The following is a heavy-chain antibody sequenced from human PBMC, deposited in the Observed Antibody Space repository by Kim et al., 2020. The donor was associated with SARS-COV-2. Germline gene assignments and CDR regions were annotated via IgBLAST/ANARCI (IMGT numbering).Heavy chain of an antibody. D-gene: IGHD4-17*01. J-gene: IGHJ4*01. V-gene: IGHV4-39*07. CDR2: IYYSGST. CDR3: ARASTTVVTHYFYY. Sequence: SETLSLTCTVSGGSISSSSYYWGWIRQPPGKGLEWIGSIYYSGSTYYHPSLKSRVTISVDTSKNQFSLKLSSVTASDTAVYYCARASTTVVTHYFYYWG. CDR1: GGSISSSSYY.